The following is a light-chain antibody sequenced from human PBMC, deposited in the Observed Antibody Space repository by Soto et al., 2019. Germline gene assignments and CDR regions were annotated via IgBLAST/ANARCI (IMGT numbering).Light chain of an antibody. CDR3: QQYNSYSPR. CDR1: ESISNW. CDR2: KAS. V-gene: IGKV1-5*03. Sequence: DIQMTQSPSTLSASVGDRVTITCRASESISNWLAWYQQKPGTAPKVLIYKASNLERGVPSRFSGSGSGTEFTSTISSLQPEYFATYYCQQYNSYSPRFGQGTKVEIK. J-gene: IGKJ1*01.